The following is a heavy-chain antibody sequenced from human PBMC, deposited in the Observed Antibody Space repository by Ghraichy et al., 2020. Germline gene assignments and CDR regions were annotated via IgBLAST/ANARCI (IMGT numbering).Heavy chain of an antibody. J-gene: IGHJ3*02. Sequence: GGSLRLSCAASGFTFSSYSMNWVRQAPGKGLEWVSYISSSSSTIYYADSVKGRFTISRDNAKNSLYLQMNSLRDEDTAVYYCARDAYCSSTSCYVLDAFDIWGQGTMVTVSS. CDR3: ARDAYCSSTSCYVLDAFDI. D-gene: IGHD2-2*01. CDR2: ISSSSSTI. CDR1: GFTFSSYS. V-gene: IGHV3-48*02.